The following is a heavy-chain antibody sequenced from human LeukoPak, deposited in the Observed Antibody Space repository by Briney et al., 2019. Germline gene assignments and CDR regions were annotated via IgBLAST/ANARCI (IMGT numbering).Heavy chain of an antibody. D-gene: IGHD3-9*01. CDR1: GFTFSSYG. J-gene: IGHJ4*02. Sequence: GGSLRLSCAASGFTFSSYGMHWVRQAPGKGLEWVANIKQDGSEKYYVDSVKGRFTISRDNAKNSLYLQMNSLRAEDTAVYYCARESYFDWFGIDYWGQGTLVTVSS. CDR2: IKQDGSEK. CDR3: ARESYFDWFGIDY. V-gene: IGHV3-7*03.